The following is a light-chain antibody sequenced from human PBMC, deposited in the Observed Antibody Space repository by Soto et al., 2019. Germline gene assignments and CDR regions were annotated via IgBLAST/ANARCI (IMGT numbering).Light chain of an antibody. CDR3: QQYNNWWT. J-gene: IGKJ1*01. Sequence: EIVLTQSPATLSLSPGERATLSCRASQSVSSNFLAWYQHKPGQAPRLLIYGASTRATGISARFSGSGSGTEFTLTISSLQSEDFGVYYCQQYNNWWTFGQGTKVDIK. V-gene: IGKV3-15*01. CDR2: GAS. CDR1: QSVSSN.